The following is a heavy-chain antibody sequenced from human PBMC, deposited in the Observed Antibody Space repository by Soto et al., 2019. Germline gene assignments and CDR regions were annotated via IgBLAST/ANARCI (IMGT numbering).Heavy chain of an antibody. CDR3: ARDGNRYILVVTTFGYYYYYGMDV. V-gene: IGHV1-69*13. Sequence: GASVKVSCKASGGTFSSYAVSWVRQAPGQGLEWMGGIIPIFGTANYAQKFQGRVTLTADESTSTAYMELSSLRSDDTAVYYCARDGNRYILVVTTFGYYYYYGMDVWGQGTTVTVSS. D-gene: IGHD2-21*02. J-gene: IGHJ6*02. CDR1: GGTFSSYA. CDR2: IIPIFGTA.